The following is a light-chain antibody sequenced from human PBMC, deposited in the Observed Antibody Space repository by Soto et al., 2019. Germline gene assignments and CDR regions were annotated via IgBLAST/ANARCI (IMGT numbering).Light chain of an antibody. CDR3: ISYASINTYV. J-gene: IGLJ1*01. V-gene: IGLV2-14*01. CDR1: SSDVGGYDY. CDR2: DVT. Sequence: SVLTQPSSLSGSPGQSITLSCPGNSSDVGGYDYVSWYQQHPGKAPKLMIYDVTNRPSGVSNRFSGSKSGNTASLTISGLQAEDEADYYCISYASINTYVFGTGTKVTVL.